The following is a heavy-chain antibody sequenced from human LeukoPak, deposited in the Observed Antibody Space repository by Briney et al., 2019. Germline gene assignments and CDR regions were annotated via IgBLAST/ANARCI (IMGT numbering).Heavy chain of an antibody. Sequence: ASVKVSCKASGYTFTDHYMQRLRQAPGQGLEWMGWINAKSGGSYYAQKFQGRVTMTRDTSINTVYMELSSLTSDDTAVYYCGRAEGSGLSDSWGQGTLVTASS. CDR3: GRAEGSGLSDS. D-gene: IGHD2-15*01. CDR2: INAKSGGS. V-gene: IGHV1-2*02. CDR1: GYTFTDHY. J-gene: IGHJ4*02.